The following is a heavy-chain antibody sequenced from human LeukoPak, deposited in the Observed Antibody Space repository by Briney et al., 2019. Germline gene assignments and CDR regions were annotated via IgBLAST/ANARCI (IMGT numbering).Heavy chain of an antibody. J-gene: IGHJ5*02. CDR1: GFTLSSYW. D-gene: IGHD1-26*01. V-gene: IGHV3-7*02. CDR2: INRGGSEK. CDR3: ARVLVGGTSWFDP. Sequence: PGGSQRLSCAASGFTLSSYWMSWVRQAPGKGLEWVANINRGGSEKYYVDSVKGRFTISRDNAKNSLYLQMNSLRAEDTSVYYCARVLVGGTSWFDPWGQGTLVTVSS.